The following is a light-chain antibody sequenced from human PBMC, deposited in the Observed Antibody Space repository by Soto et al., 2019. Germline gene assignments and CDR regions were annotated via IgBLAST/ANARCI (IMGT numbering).Light chain of an antibody. CDR2: EVN. V-gene: IGLV2-8*01. CDR3: SSYAGINNLGV. Sequence: QSVLTQPPSASGSPGQSVTISCTGTSSDVGGYKYVSWYQQHPGKAPKLMIFEVNKRPSGAPDRFSGSKSGNTASLTVSGLQAEDEADYYCSSYAGINNLGVFGTWTKRTVL. J-gene: IGLJ1*01. CDR1: SSDVGGYKY.